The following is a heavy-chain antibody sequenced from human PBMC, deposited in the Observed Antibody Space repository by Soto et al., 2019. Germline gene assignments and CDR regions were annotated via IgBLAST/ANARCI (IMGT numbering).Heavy chain of an antibody. J-gene: IGHJ4*02. CDR3: ARDRSNSPDFFDY. V-gene: IGHV4-30-4*01. Sequence: QVQLQESGPGLVKPLQTLSLTCTVSGGSISSDDYYWSWIRQPPGKGLEWIGYIYYSGRTSYNPSLKSRVTISMDTSKNPFSLKLTSVSAADTAVYYCARDRSNSPDFFDYWGQGTLVTVSS. CDR2: IYYSGRT. D-gene: IGHD6-6*01. CDR1: GGSISSDDYY.